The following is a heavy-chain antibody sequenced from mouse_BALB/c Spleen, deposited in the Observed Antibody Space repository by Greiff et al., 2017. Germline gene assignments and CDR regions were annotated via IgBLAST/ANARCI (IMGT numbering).Heavy chain of an antibody. D-gene: IGHD3-1*01. Sequence: VQLQQSGPELVKPGASVRISCKASGYTFTSYYIHWVKQRPGQGLEWIGWIYPGNVNTKYNEKFKGKATLTADKSSSTAYMQLSSLTSEDSAVYFCARSGSAWFAYWGQGTLVTVSA. J-gene: IGHJ3*01. CDR3: ARSGSAWFAY. CDR2: IYPGNVNT. V-gene: IGHV1S56*01. CDR1: GYTFTSYY.